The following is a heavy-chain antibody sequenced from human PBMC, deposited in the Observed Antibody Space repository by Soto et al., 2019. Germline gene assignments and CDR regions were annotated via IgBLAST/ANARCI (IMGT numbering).Heavy chain of an antibody. CDR2: MNPNDGNT. Sequence: QVQLVQSGAEVKKPGASVKVSCKASGYTFTTYDINWVRQATGQGLEWMGWMNPNDGNTGYAQKFQGRVSMTRDTSLSTAFMDVHSLRSGDTAVYYCGAYCRRGRCSTEPDYCGQGSLVTVSS. V-gene: IGHV1-8*02. J-gene: IGHJ4*02. CDR3: GAYCRRGRCSTEPDY. CDR1: GYTFTTYD. D-gene: IGHD2-15*01.